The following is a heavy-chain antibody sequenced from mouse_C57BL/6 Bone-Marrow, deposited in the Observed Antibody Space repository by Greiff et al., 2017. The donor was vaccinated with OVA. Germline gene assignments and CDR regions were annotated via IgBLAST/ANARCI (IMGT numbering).Heavy chain of an antibody. V-gene: IGHV1-81*01. Sequence: VQLQESGAELARPGASVKLSCKASGYTFTSYGISWVKQRTGQGLEWIGEIYPRSGNTYYNEKFKGKATLTADKSSSTAYMEFRSLTSEDSAVYFCARWGYGSSSWYFDVWGTGTTVTVSS. CDR2: IYPRSGNT. J-gene: IGHJ1*03. D-gene: IGHD1-1*01. CDR3: ARWGYGSSSWYFDV. CDR1: GYTFTSYG.